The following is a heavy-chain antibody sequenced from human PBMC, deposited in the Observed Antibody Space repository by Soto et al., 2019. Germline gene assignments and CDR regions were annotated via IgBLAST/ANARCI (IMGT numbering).Heavy chain of an antibody. V-gene: IGHV3-21*01. CDR2: ISSSSSYI. J-gene: IGHJ6*02. CDR1: GFTFSSYS. Sequence: EVQLVESGGGLVKPGGSLRLSCAASGFTFSSYSMNWVRQAPGKGLEWVSSISSSSSYIYYADSVKGRFTISRDNAKNSLYLQMNSLRAEDTAVYYCARDPLDAPYYYYYGMDVWGQGTTVTVSS. CDR3: ARDPLDAPYYYYYGMDV. D-gene: IGHD1-1*01.